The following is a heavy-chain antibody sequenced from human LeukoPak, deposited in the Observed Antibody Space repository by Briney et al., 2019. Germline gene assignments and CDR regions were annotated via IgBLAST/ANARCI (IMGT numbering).Heavy chain of an antibody. CDR3: ALYSSTWY. CDR2: INPTGGST. J-gene: IGHJ4*02. D-gene: IGHD6-13*01. Sequence: ASVKVSCKASGYTFTTYYIHWVRQAPGQGLEWMGIINPTGGSTNYAQQFQGRVTMTRDTSTRTVSMELNSLRSEDTAVYYCALYSSTWYWGQGTLVTVSS. V-gene: IGHV1-46*01. CDR1: GYTFTTYY.